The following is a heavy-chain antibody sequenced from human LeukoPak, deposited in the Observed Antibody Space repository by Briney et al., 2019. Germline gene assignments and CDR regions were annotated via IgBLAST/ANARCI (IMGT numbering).Heavy chain of an antibody. V-gene: IGHV3-7*01. CDR1: GFTFSEYA. CDR3: AREGNWDLDQ. CDR2: IKRDGSEK. D-gene: IGHD1-1*01. Sequence: QPGRSLRLSCAASGFTFSEYAMQWVRQAPGKGLEWVANIKRDGSEKYYVDSVKGRFTISRDNAKNSLYLQMNSLRAEDTAVYYCAREGNWDLDQWGQGTLVTVSS. J-gene: IGHJ5*02.